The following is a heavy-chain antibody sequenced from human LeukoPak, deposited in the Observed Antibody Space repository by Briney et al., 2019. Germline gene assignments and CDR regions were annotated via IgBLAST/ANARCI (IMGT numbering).Heavy chain of an antibody. CDR2: ISSSASTT. D-gene: IGHD3-10*01. Sequence: GGSLRLSCEASGFTFSDYYMNWIRQAPGKGPEWVSDISSSASTTNYADSVEGRFTISRDNAQNSLYLQMNSLRAEDTAVYYCARSHYCGSGSLDPWGQGTLVTVSS. J-gene: IGHJ5*02. CDR1: GFTFSDYY. CDR3: ARSHYCGSGSLDP. V-gene: IGHV3-11*01.